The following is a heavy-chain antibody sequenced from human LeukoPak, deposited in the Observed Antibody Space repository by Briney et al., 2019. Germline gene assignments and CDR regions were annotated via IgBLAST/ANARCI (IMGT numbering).Heavy chain of an antibody. CDR2: IYHSGST. Sequence: SETLSLTCTVSGGSITNSNYFWGWIRQPPGKGLEWIGSIYHSGSTYYNPSLKSRVTISVDTSKNQFSLKLTSVTAADTATYYCAGHGYCSGGSCYSAYYYYLDVWGKGTTVTVSS. V-gene: IGHV4-39*01. J-gene: IGHJ6*03. D-gene: IGHD2-15*01. CDR3: AGHGYCSGGSCYSAYYYYLDV. CDR1: GGSITNSNYF.